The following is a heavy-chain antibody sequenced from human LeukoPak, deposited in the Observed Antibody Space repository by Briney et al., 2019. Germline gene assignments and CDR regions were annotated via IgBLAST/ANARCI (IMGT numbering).Heavy chain of an antibody. CDR2: ISYDGRTK. CDR1: GFTFNSYA. D-gene: IGHD3-22*01. Sequence: GTSLRLSCAASGFTFNSYAIHWVRQAPGKGLEWVTIISYDGRTKYYADCVKGRFIISRDNSKNTLYLQMDSLRPEDTAVYYCVRGSSSFYDSSGYLYYFDNWGQGTLVTVSS. CDR3: VRGSSSFYDSSGYLYYFDN. V-gene: IGHV3-30*04. J-gene: IGHJ4*02.